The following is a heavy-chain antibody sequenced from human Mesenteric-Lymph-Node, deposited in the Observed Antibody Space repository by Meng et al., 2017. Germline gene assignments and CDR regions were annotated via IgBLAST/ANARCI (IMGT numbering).Heavy chain of an antibody. V-gene: IGHV4-31*03. CDR3: ARVSSGWDYFDY. CDR1: GGSVSSGGYY. J-gene: IGHJ4*02. D-gene: IGHD6-19*01. Sequence: VQLQESGPGLVKPSQTLSLTCTVSGGSVSSGGYYWTWIRQHPGKGLEWFGHIYYSGSTFYNPSLKRRVIISIDTSKNQFSLNLRSVTAADTAVYYCARVSSGWDYFDYWGQGTLVTVPS. CDR2: IYYSGST.